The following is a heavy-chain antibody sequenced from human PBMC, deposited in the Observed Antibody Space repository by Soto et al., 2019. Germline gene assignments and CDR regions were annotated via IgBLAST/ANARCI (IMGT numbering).Heavy chain of an antibody. V-gene: IGHV3-74*01. CDR1: KFTFSSYW. CDR3: VRVATGSSDWSDP. D-gene: IGHD1-26*01. J-gene: IGHJ5*02. Sequence: EVQLVESGGGLVQPGGSLRLSCAASKFTFSSYWMHWVRQAPGKGLMWVSRINSDGSRTTYADSVKGRFTISRDNAKNTLFLQMNSLRAEDSAVYYCVRVATGSSDWSDPWGREPWSPSPQ. CDR2: INSDGSRT.